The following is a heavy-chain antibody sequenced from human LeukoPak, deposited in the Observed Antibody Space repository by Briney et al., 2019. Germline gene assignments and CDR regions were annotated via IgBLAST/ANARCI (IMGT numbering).Heavy chain of an antibody. D-gene: IGHD6-13*01. CDR2: INHSGST. CDR1: GGSFSGYY. Sequence: SETLSLTCAVYGGSFSGYYWSWIRQPPGKGLEWIGEINHSGSTNYNPSLKSRVTISVDTSKNQFSLKLSSVTAADTAVYYCAIYSLPTSAAAGGRHYYYGMDVWGQGTTVTVSS. V-gene: IGHV4-34*01. J-gene: IGHJ6*02. CDR3: AIYSLPTSAAAGGRHYYYGMDV.